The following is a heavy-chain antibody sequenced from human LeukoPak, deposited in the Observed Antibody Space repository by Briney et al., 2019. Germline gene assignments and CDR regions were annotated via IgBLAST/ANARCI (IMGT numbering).Heavy chain of an antibody. CDR2: IYPGDSDT. CDR3: ARHPGGYSYGSSFDY. D-gene: IGHD5-18*01. CDR1: GYSFTSYW. J-gene: IGHJ4*02. V-gene: IGHV5-51*01. Sequence: GESLKISCKGSGYSFTSYWIGWERQMPGKGLEWMGIIYPGDSDTRYSPSFQGQVTISADKSISTAYLQWSSLKASDTAMYYCARHPGGYSYGSSFDYWGQGTLVTVSS.